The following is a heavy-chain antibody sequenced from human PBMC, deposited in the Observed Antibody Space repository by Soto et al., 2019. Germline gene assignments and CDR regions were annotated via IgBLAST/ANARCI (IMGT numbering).Heavy chain of an antibody. CDR3: AIQLSGSSYNWSDP. Sequence: GGSLRLSCAASGFSVSSNSMSWVRQAPGKGLEWVSVIHSDVTTYYADSVKGRFIISRDNSKDTLYLQMNRLRAEDTAVYYCAIQLSGSSYNWSDPWGQGTVVTVS. V-gene: IGHV3-53*01. J-gene: IGHJ5*02. CDR1: GFSVSSNS. CDR2: IHSDVTT. D-gene: IGHD5-12*01.